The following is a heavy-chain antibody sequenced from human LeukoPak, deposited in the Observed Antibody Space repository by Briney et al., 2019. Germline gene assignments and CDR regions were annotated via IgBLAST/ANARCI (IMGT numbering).Heavy chain of an antibody. V-gene: IGHV4-59*08. J-gene: IGHJ6*03. CDR2: IYYSGST. CDR1: GGSISSYY. D-gene: IGHD3-10*01. Sequence: SETLSLTCTVSGGSISSYYWSWIRQPPGKGLEWIGYIYYSGSTNYNPSLKSRVTISVDTSKNQFSLKLSSVTAADTAVYYCARHRISGSYYSAHYYMDVWGKGTTVTISS. CDR3: ARHRISGSYYSAHYYMDV.